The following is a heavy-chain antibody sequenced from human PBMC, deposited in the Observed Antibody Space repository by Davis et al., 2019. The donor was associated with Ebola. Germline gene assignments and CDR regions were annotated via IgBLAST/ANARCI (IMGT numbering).Heavy chain of an antibody. CDR1: GYSFSFYW. CDR3: ARQDGSAIYYFDY. J-gene: IGHJ4*02. V-gene: IGHV5-51*01. Sequence: GESLKISCKGSGYSFSFYWIAWVRQMPGKGLEWMGIIYPGDSDTRYSPSFQGQVTISADKSINTAYLQWSSLKASDTAIYYCARQDGSAIYYFDYWSQGTLVTVSS. D-gene: IGHD3-10*01. CDR2: IYPGDSDT.